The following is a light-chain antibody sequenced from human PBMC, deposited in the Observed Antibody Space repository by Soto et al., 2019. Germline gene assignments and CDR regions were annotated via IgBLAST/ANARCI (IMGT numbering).Light chain of an antibody. Sequence: EIVMSQSAATLSVSPGETATLSCRASQSVGNNLAWYQQKPGQAPRLLIYGAATRATGSPARFSGSGSGTEFTLTISSLLSEDFAVYYCQRYNNWPPWTFGQGTKVDIK. CDR1: QSVGNN. J-gene: IGKJ1*01. CDR3: QRYNNWPPWT. V-gene: IGKV3-15*01. CDR2: GAA.